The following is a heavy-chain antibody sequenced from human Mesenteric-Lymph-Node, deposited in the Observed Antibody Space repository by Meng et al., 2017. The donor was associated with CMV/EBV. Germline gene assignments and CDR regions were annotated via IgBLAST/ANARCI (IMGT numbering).Heavy chain of an antibody. D-gene: IGHD6-19*01. J-gene: IGHJ4*02. CDR2: INHSGRT. V-gene: IGHV4-34*01. CDR3: ARASGWYACDY. Sequence: LPCAVYGVSFSAYLWSWIRQPPGKGLEWIGEINHSGRTNYNPSLKSRVTISVDTSKNQFSLKLSSVTAADTAVYYCARASGWYACDYWGQGILVTVSS. CDR1: GVSFSAYL.